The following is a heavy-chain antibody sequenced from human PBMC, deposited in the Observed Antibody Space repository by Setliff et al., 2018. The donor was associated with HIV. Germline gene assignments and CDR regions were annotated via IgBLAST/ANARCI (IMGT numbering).Heavy chain of an antibody. Sequence: SETLSLTCAVSGDSIGTYSWHWLRQPPGKGLEWIGYIYGSGSTGYNPSLTSRVTMSTDTPNNRFALKLTPVTAADTAVYYCAKRAVRDGTVTSSNWFESWGQGTLVTVSS. CDR2: IYGSGST. CDR3: AKRAVRDGTVTSSNWFES. CDR1: GDSIGTYS. J-gene: IGHJ5*01. V-gene: IGHV4-4*09. D-gene: IGHD1-7*01.